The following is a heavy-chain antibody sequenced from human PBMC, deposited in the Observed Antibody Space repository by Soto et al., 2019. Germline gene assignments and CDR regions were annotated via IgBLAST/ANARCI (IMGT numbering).Heavy chain of an antibody. Sequence: QVQLRESGPGLVKPSETLSLTCTVSGGSITSFYWSWVRQPPGKGLEWIGYIYYNGNTNYNPSLKSRVTISVDTSKNQFSLNLSSVTAADTAVYYCTRGSSGWFPRPLDYWGQGTVVTVSS. V-gene: IGHV4-59*01. CDR3: TRGSSGWFPRPLDY. D-gene: IGHD6-19*01. J-gene: IGHJ4*02. CDR1: GGSITSFY. CDR2: IYYNGNT.